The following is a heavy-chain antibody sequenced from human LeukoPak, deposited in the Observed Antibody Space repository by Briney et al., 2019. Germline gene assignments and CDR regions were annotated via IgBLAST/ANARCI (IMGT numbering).Heavy chain of an antibody. D-gene: IGHD6-13*01. V-gene: IGHV3-15*01. Sequence: GGSLGLSCAAAGFTFNDAYMCWVRQAPGKGLEWIGRIKSKVDGGTIDYGAPVKGRFTISRDDSGNTLYLQMNSLKIEDTAVYYCTTDAGYTSRWYNYWGQGTLVTVSS. CDR2: IKSKVDGGTI. J-gene: IGHJ4*02. CDR3: TTDAGYTSRWYNY. CDR1: GFTFNDAY.